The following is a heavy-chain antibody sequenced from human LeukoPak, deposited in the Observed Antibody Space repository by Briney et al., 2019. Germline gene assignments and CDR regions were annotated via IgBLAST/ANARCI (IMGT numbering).Heavy chain of an antibody. V-gene: IGHV3-23*01. CDR1: GFIFAGYA. Sequence: PGGSLRLSCAASGFIFAGYAMSWVRQAPGKGLEWVSAISDSGGSTYYADSVKGRFTISRDNSKNTLDLQMSSLRAEDTAVYYCAKAWHTAMALDYWGQGILVTVSS. J-gene: IGHJ4*02. D-gene: IGHD5-18*01. CDR2: ISDSGGST. CDR3: AKAWHTAMALDY.